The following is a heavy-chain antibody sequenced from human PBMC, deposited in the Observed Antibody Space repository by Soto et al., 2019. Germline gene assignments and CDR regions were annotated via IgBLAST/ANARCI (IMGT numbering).Heavy chain of an antibody. V-gene: IGHV5-51*01. CDR2: IYAGDSAT. Sequence: GESLKISCKDSGYSFSTDWIGWVRQMPGRGLEWMGLIYAGDSATRYNPSFQGQVTISVDKSTSTAYLQWSSLKASDTAMYYCERRTIRAFKDALDIWGQGTMVTVSS. J-gene: IGHJ3*02. CDR1: GYSFSTDW. D-gene: IGHD5-12*01. CDR3: ERRTIRAFKDALDI.